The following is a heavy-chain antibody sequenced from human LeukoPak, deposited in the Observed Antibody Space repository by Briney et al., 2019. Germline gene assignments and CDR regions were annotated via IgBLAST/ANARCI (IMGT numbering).Heavy chain of an antibody. Sequence: PSETLSLTCAVYGGSFSGYYWSWIRQPPGKGLEWIGEINHSGSTNYNPSLKSRVTISVDTSKNQFSLKLNSVTAADTAVYYCARGTEGSSGWYPMMDSWGQGTLVTVSS. CDR1: GGSFSGYY. V-gene: IGHV4-34*01. CDR3: ARGTEGSSGWYPMMDS. J-gene: IGHJ4*02. D-gene: IGHD6-19*01. CDR2: INHSGST.